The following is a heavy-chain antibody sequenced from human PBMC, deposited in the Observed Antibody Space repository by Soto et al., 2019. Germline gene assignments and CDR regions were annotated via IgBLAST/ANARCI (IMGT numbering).Heavy chain of an antibody. V-gene: IGHV1-69*02. J-gene: IGHJ4*02. CDR3: ARWVAGVKPFDY. CDR1: GGTFSSYT. D-gene: IGHD2-15*01. Sequence: SVKVSCKASGGTFSSYTISWVRQAPGQGLEWMGRIIPILGIANYAQKFQGRVTITADKSTSTAYMELSSLRSEDTAVYYCARWVAGVKPFDYWGQGTLVTVSS. CDR2: IIPILGIA.